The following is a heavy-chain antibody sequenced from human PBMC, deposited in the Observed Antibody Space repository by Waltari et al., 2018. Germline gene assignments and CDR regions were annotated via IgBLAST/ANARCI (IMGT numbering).Heavy chain of an antibody. CDR1: GFTFSNAW. V-gene: IGHV3-15*01. D-gene: IGHD3-3*01. Sequence: EVQLVEYGGGLVKPGGSLRLSCVASGFTFSNAWLSWVRQAPGKGLEWVGRIKSKTDGGTTDYAAPVKGRFTISRDDSENTLYLQMNSLKTEDTAVYYCATLFGDFWSGYFFDYWGQGTLVTVSS. CDR2: IKSKTDGGTT. J-gene: IGHJ4*02. CDR3: ATLFGDFWSGYFFDY.